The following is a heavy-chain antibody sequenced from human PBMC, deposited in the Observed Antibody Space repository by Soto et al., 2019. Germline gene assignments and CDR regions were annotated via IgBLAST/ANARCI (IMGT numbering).Heavy chain of an antibody. D-gene: IGHD3-22*01. V-gene: IGHV3-73*01. Sequence: GGSLRLSCAASGFTFSGSAMHWVRQASGKGLEWVGRIRSKANSYATAYAASVKGRFTISRDDSKNTAYLQMNSLKTEDTAVYYCTAKEDYYDSSGTTFDYWGQGTLVTVSS. CDR3: TAKEDYYDSSGTTFDY. J-gene: IGHJ4*02. CDR2: IRSKANSYAT. CDR1: GFTFSGSA.